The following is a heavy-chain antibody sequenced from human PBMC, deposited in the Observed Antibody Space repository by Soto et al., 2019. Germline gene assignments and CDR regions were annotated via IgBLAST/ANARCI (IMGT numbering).Heavy chain of an antibody. Sequence: QVQLVQSGAEVKKPGASVKVSCKASGYTFTNYGSSWVRQAPGQGLEWMGWISAYKGNTKYAQKLQGRVTMTTDTSTSTADMELRSLRSDDTAVYYCARDSPPVDYWGQGTLVTVSS. J-gene: IGHJ4*02. CDR3: ARDSPPVDY. CDR1: GYTFTNYG. V-gene: IGHV1-18*01. CDR2: ISAYKGNT.